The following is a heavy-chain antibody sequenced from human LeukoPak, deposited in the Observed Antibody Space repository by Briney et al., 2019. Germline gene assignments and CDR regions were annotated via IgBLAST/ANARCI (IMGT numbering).Heavy chain of an antibody. CDR2: IYSDGST. D-gene: IGHD3-9*01. Sequence: GGSLRLSCAASGFSVSNNFISWVRQAPGKGLEWVSVIYSDGSTYDADSVRGRFTISRDKSKNTLYLQMNSLRAEDTAVYYCARDFDGGSTGFDCWGQGTLVTVSS. J-gene: IGHJ4*02. CDR3: ARDFDGGSTGFDC. CDR1: GFSVSNNF. V-gene: IGHV3-53*01.